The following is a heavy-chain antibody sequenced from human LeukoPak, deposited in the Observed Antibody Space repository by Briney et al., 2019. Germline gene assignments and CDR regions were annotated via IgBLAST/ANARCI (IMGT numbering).Heavy chain of an antibody. D-gene: IGHD6-19*01. V-gene: IGHV4-59*01. Sequence: SETLSLTCTVSGGSISSYDWSWIRQPPGKGLEWIGYIYYSGSTNYNPSLKSRVTISVDTSKNQFSLKLSSVTAADTAVYYCARRMIAVAVFDYWGQGTLVTVSS. J-gene: IGHJ4*02. CDR2: IYYSGST. CDR1: GGSISSYD. CDR3: ARRMIAVAVFDY.